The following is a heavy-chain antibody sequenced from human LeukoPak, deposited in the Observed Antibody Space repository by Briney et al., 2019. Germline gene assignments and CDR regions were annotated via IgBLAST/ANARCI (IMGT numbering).Heavy chain of an antibody. D-gene: IGHD3-16*01. CDR1: GFTFSSYW. Sequence: PGGSLRLSCAASGFTFSSYWMSWVRQAPGKGLEWVANIKQDGSEKYYVDSVKGRFTISRDNAKNSLYLQMNSLRTEDTAVYYCARVYTSPEDYYFDYWGQGTLVTVSS. CDR3: ARVYTSPEDYYFDY. V-gene: IGHV3-7*01. J-gene: IGHJ4*02. CDR2: IKQDGSEK.